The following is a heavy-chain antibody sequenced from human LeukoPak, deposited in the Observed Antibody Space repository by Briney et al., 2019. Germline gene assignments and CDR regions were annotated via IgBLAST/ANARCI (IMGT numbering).Heavy chain of an antibody. CDR3: ARALGSSLDY. CDR1: GFTFSSYS. Sequence: AGGSLRLSCAASGFTFSSYSMNWVRQAPGKGLEWVSSISSSSSYIYYADPVKGRFTISRDNAKNSLYLQMNSLRAEDTAVYYCARALGSSLDYWGQGTLVTVSS. D-gene: IGHD6-13*01. J-gene: IGHJ4*02. CDR2: ISSSSSYI. V-gene: IGHV3-21*01.